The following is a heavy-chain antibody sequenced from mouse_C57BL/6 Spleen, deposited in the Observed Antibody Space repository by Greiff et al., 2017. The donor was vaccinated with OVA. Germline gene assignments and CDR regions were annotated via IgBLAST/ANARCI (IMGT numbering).Heavy chain of an antibody. J-gene: IGHJ1*03. CDR1: GFTFSNYW. Sequence: EVMLVESGGGLVQPGGSMKLSCVASGFTFSNYWMNWVRQSPEKGLEWVAQIRLKSDNYATHYAESVKGRFTISRDDSKSSVYLQLNNLRAEDTGIDYCTEYGRSYRYFDVWGTGTTVTVSS. D-gene: IGHD1-1*01. CDR3: TEYGRSYRYFDV. V-gene: IGHV6-3*01. CDR2: IRLKSDNYAT.